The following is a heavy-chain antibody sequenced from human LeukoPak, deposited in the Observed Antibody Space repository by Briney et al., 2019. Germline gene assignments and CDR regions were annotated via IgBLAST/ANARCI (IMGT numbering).Heavy chain of an antibody. J-gene: IGHJ4*02. Sequence: GASVKVSCKASGYTFPSYFMHWVRQAPGQGLEWMGIINPTGGSTTYAQKFQGRVTMTRDTSTSTVYMELRSLRSEDTAIYYCAKLATSDTGETYWGQGTLVTVSP. CDR1: GYTFPSYF. CDR3: AKLATSDTGETY. CDR2: INPTGGST. D-gene: IGHD3-16*01. V-gene: IGHV1-46*01.